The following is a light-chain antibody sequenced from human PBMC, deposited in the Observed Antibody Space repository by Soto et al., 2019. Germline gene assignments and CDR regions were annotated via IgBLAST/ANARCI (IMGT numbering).Light chain of an antibody. Sequence: DIQMTQSPSTLSASVGDRVTITCRASPSLNSLLAWYQQKPGRAPKLLIYDASNLESGVPSRFSGSGSGTEFTLTISSLQTDDFATYYCQQYNSYSSWTFGQWTKVEIK. J-gene: IGKJ1*01. CDR3: QQYNSYSSWT. CDR2: DAS. CDR1: PSLNSL. V-gene: IGKV1-5*01.